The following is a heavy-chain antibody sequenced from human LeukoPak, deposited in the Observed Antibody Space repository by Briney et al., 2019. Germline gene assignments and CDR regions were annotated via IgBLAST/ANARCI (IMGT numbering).Heavy chain of an antibody. V-gene: IGHV3-11*01. CDR2: ISSSGSTI. CDR1: GFTFSDYY. Sequence: GGSLRLSCAASGFTFSDYYMSWIRQAPGKGLEWVSYISSSGSTIYYADSVKGRFTISRDNAKNSLYLQMNSLRAEDTAVCYCARASITMIVVVHYGMDVWGQGTTVTVSS. D-gene: IGHD3-22*01. J-gene: IGHJ6*02. CDR3: ARASITMIVVVHYGMDV.